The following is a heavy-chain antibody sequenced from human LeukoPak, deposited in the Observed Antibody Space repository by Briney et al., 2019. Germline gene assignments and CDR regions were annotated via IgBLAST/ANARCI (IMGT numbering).Heavy chain of an antibody. CDR2: INPYSGDT. CDR3: TKDPTFCDGDCSAGALDWFDP. J-gene: IGHJ5*02. V-gene: IGHV1-2*02. CDR1: GYTFTGHF. Sequence: ASVKVSCKASGYTFTGHFIHWVRQAPGQGLEWMGWINPYSGDTDYAQKSQGRVTMTRDTSISTAFLELSRLRSDDTAVYYCTKDPTFCDGDCSAGALDWFDPWGQGTLVTVSS. D-gene: IGHD2-21*02.